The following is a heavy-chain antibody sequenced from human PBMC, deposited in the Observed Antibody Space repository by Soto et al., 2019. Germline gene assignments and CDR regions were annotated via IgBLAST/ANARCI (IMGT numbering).Heavy chain of an antibody. J-gene: IGHJ4*02. Sequence: PGGSLRLSCSASGFTFSSYAMHWVRQAPGKGLEYVSAISSNGGSTYYADSVKGRFTISRDNSKNTLYLQMSSLRAEDTAVYYCVKLSLGYDSSGYYRRPDYWGQGTLVTVSS. CDR2: ISSNGGST. CDR1: GFTFSSYA. V-gene: IGHV3-64D*08. CDR3: VKLSLGYDSSGYYRRPDY. D-gene: IGHD3-22*01.